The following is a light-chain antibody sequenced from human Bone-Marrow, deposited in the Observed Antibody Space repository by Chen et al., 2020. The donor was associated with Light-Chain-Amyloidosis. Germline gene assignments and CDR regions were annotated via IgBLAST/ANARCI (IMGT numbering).Light chain of an antibody. J-gene: IGLJ2*01. CDR1: DLPTKY. Sequence: SYELTQPPSVSVSPGKTARLSCSGDDLPTKYAYCYQQKPGQAPVLGIHRDTERPSGISERFSGSSSGTTATLTISGVQAEDEADYHCQAADRSGTYEVIFGGGTKLTVL. CDR3: QAADRSGTYEVI. CDR2: RDT. V-gene: IGLV3-25*03.